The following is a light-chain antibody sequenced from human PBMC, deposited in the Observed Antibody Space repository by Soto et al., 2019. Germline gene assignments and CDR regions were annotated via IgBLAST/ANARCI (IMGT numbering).Light chain of an antibody. CDR2: GAS. Sequence: EIGMTQSPATLSVSPGERATLSCRASQSVSSNLAWYQQNPGQAPRFLIYGASTRSTGIPARFSGSGSVTDILRTIDSLQYEDFAGYYCHHYNDWPTFGQGTKVEFK. CDR1: QSVSSN. J-gene: IGKJ1*01. CDR3: HHYNDWPT. V-gene: IGKV3-15*01.